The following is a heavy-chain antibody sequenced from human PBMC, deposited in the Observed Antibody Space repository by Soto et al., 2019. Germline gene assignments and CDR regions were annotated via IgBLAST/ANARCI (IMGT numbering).Heavy chain of an antibody. V-gene: IGHV4-59*01. D-gene: IGHD3-3*01. CDR1: GGSISSYY. Sequence: PSETLSLTCTVSGGSISSYYWNWIRQPPGKGLEWIGYIFYSGTTNYNPSLRSRVTISVDTSKNQFSLKLSSVTAADTAVYYCARALRFLESDEEFDYWGQGTLVTVSS. J-gene: IGHJ4*02. CDR3: ARALRFLESDEEFDY. CDR2: IFYSGTT.